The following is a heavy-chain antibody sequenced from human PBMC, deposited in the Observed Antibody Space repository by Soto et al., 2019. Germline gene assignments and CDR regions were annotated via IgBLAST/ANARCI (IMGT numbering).Heavy chain of an antibody. D-gene: IGHD2-21*02. Sequence: SETLSLTCTVSGASITTQYWTWLRRAPGKGLEWIGYVSNADNPNYNPSLKSRITMSLDTSKNQFSLKLNSVTAADTAVYYCARDLWGYCGTDCYPLDVWGQGTTVTVSS. CDR1: GASITTQY. J-gene: IGHJ6*02. CDR2: VSNADNP. CDR3: ARDLWGYCGTDCYPLDV. V-gene: IGHV4-59*11.